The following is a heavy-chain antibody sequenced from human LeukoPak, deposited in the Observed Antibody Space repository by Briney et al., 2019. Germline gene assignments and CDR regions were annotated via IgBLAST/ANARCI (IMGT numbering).Heavy chain of an antibody. V-gene: IGHV3-30-3*01. J-gene: IGHJ4*02. Sequence: PGGSLRLSCAASGFTFSSYAMHRVRQAPGKELEWVAVISYDGSNKYYADSVKGRFTISRDNSKNTLYLQMNSLRAEDTAVYYCARDEGILGYCSSTSCFRGVEQWGQGTLVTVSS. CDR1: GFTFSSYA. CDR3: ARDEGILGYCSSTSCFRGVEQ. D-gene: IGHD2-2*01. CDR2: ISYDGSNK.